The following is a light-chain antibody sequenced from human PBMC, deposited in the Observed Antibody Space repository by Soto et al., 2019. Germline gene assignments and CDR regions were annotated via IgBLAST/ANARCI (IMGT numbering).Light chain of an antibody. CDR1: QSISSY. V-gene: IGKV1-39*01. CDR2: AAS. Sequence: DIQMTQSPSSLSASVGDRVTITCRTSQSISSYLNWYQQRPGKAPNLLIYAASSLQSGVPSRFSGSGSGTDFTITISSLQLEDFATYYCQQSYSTPVTFGQGTKVEIK. CDR3: QQSYSTPVT. J-gene: IGKJ1*01.